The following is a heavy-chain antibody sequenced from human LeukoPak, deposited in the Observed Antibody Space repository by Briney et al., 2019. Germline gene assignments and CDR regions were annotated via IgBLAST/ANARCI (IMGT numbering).Heavy chain of an antibody. CDR2: IYHSGST. Sequence: SETLSLTCTVSGGSISTYYWSWIRQPPGKGLEWIGYIYHSGSTNYNPSLKSRVTISVDTSKNQFSLKLSSVTAADTAVYYCARDLQLWYFSYWGQGTLVTVSS. CDR3: ARDLQLWYFSY. D-gene: IGHD5-18*01. V-gene: IGHV4-59*12. J-gene: IGHJ4*02. CDR1: GGSISTYY.